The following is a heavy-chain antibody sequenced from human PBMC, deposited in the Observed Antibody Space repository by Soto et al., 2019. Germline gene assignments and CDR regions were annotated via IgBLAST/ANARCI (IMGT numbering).Heavy chain of an antibody. Sequence: ASVKVSCKASGYTFTSYGISWLLQAPGQGLEWMGSISAYNGNTNYAQKLQGRVTMTTDTSTSTAYMELRSLRSDDTAVYYCARIEGLELRVYGMDVWGQGTTVTVSS. J-gene: IGHJ6*02. CDR2: ISAYNGNT. V-gene: IGHV1-18*01. D-gene: IGHD1-7*01. CDR1: GYTFTSYG. CDR3: ARIEGLELRVYGMDV.